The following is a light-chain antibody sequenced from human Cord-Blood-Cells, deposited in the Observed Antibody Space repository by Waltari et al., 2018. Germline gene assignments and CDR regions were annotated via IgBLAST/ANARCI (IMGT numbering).Light chain of an antibody. J-gene: IGLJ1*01. V-gene: IGLV2-23*01. CDR1: SSDVGSYNP. CDR3: CSYAGSSTYV. Sequence: SDLTQPASVSGSPGQSITISCTGTSSDVGSYNPVSWYQQHPGKAPKLMIYEGSKRPSGVSNRFSGSKSGNTASLTISGLQAEDEADYYCCSYAGSSTYVFGTGTKVTVL. CDR2: EGS.